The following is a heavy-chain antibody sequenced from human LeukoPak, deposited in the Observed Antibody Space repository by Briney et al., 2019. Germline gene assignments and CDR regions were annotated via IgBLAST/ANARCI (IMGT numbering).Heavy chain of an antibody. V-gene: IGHV1-69*13. CDR3: ASGPVLSNDFSSGIVD. D-gene: IGHD3-10*01. Sequence: SVKVSCKSTGGTFISYVISWVRQAPGQGLEWMGGIIPIFGTANYAQKFQGRVTITADESTSTAYMELSSLRSEDTAVYYCASGPVLSNDFSSGIVDWGQASLVTVSS. CDR2: IIPIFGTA. CDR1: GGTFISYV. J-gene: IGHJ4*02.